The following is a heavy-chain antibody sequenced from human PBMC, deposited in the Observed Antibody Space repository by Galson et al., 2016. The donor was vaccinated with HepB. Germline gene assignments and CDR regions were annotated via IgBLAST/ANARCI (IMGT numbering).Heavy chain of an antibody. Sequence: SLRLSCAASGFTFRTSWMSWVRQPPGKGPEWVANINPDGSQTYYVDSVKGRFNIPKDNAKNSLYSRMNSLRADDTAVYYCARDPMRFAFDLWGQGTMVTVSS. CDR1: GFTFRTSW. CDR3: ARDPMRFAFDL. J-gene: IGHJ3*01. V-gene: IGHV3-7*01. CDR2: INPDGSQT.